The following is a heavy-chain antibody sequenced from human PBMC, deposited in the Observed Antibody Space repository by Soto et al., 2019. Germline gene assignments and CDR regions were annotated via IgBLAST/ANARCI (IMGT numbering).Heavy chain of an antibody. CDR2: VSSSSSTI. V-gene: IGHV3-48*02. CDR1: GFTFSSYS. J-gene: IGHJ5*02. D-gene: IGHD1-26*01. Sequence: VQLVESGGGLVQPGGSLRLSCAASGFTFSSYSMNWVRQAPGTGLEWVSYVSSSSSTIYYADSVKGRFTISRDNAKNSLDLQMNSLRDEDTAVYYWAREGGSLNWFDPWCQGTLVTVSS. CDR3: AREGGSLNWFDP.